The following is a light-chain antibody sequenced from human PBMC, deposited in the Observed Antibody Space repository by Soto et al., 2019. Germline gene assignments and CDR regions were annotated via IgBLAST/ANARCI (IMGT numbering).Light chain of an antibody. V-gene: IGKV1-5*01. CDR2: DAS. CDR1: QSISSW. CDR3: QKYNGYGT. J-gene: IGKJ1*01. Sequence: DIQMTQSPSTLAASVGYRVTITCRDSQSISSWLAWYQQKPGKAPKLLIYDASSLKSGVPSRFSGSGSGTEFTLTVSSLKPDDLATYNIQKYNGYGTFGQATKVENK.